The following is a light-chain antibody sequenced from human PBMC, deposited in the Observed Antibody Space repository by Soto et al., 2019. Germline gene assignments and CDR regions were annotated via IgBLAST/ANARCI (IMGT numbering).Light chain of an antibody. CDR2: GAS. CDR3: QQYGSSPFT. J-gene: IGKJ3*01. CDR1: QSVSSIY. Sequence: EIVLTQSPGTLSLSPGERATLSCRASQSVSSIYLAWYQQKPGQTPRLLFYGASSRATGIPDRFSGSGSGTDFTLTISRLEPEDFAVYYCQQYGSSPFTFGPGTKVDIK. V-gene: IGKV3-20*01.